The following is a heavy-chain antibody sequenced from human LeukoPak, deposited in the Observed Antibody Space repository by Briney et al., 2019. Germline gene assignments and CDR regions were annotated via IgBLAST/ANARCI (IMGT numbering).Heavy chain of an antibody. D-gene: IGHD3-22*01. CDR3: ARARALYYYDSSGFNY. CDR1: GYTFTGYY. J-gene: IGHJ4*02. CDR2: INPNSGGT. Sequence: GASVKVSCKASGYTFTGYYMHWVRQAPGQGLEWMGWINPNSGGTNYAQKFQGRVTMTRDTSISTAYMELSRLRSDDTAVYYCARARALYYYDSSGFNYWGQGTLVTVSS. V-gene: IGHV1-2*02.